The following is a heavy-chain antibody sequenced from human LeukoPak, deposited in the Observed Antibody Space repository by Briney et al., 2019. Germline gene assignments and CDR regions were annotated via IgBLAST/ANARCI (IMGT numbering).Heavy chain of an antibody. V-gene: IGHV3-30*03. CDR2: ISYDGSNK. D-gene: IGHD5-18*01. CDR1: GFSFSTYG. Sequence: HPGGSLRLSCVASGFSFSTYGMHWVRQAPGKGLEWVAVISYDGSNKYYADSVKGRFTISRDNSKNTLYLQMNSLRAEDTAVYYCARDDGYSYGYHWGQGTLVTVSS. CDR3: ARDDGYSYGYH. J-gene: IGHJ5*02.